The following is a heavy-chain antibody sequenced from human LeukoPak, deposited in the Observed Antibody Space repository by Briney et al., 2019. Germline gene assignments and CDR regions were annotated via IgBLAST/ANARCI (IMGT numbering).Heavy chain of an antibody. CDR1: GVSVSSGSYY. CDR3: ARVVATTGIDY. Sequence: PSETLSLTCPVSGVSVSSGSYYWSWIRRPPGKALEWIGYIYYSGSTNYNPSLKSRVTISVDTSRNQFSLNLRSVTAADTAVYYCARVVATTGIDYWGQGTLVTVSS. J-gene: IGHJ4*02. D-gene: IGHD5-12*01. CDR2: IYYSGST. V-gene: IGHV4-61*01.